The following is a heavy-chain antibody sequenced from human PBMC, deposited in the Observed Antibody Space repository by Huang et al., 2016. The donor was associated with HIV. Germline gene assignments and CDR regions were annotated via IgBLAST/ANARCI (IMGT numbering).Heavy chain of an antibody. CDR1: GFSLDSFN. D-gene: IGHD6-13*01. V-gene: IGHV3-21*01. J-gene: IGHJ4*02. CDR2: ISTSRSFI. Sequence: EVQLVDSGGGLVKPGGSLRLSCAASGFSLDSFNMFWVRQTPAKGLQWVEAISTSRSFIEYADSVNGRFSISRDNAKNSLYLQMNSLRGEDTAVYYCVKDRGQQLSPFDSWGQGTLVTVSS. CDR3: VKDRGQQLSPFDS.